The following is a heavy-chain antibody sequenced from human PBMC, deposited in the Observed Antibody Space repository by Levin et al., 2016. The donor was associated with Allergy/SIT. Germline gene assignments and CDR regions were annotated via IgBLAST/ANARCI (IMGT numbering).Heavy chain of an antibody. CDR2: INSDGSST. J-gene: IGHJ4*02. CDR3: ARGGPHYS. Sequence: WIRQPPGKGLVWVSRINSDGSSTSYADSVKGRFTISRDNAKNTLYLQMNSLRAEDTAVYYCARGGPHYSWGQGTLVTVSS. V-gene: IGHV3-74*01.